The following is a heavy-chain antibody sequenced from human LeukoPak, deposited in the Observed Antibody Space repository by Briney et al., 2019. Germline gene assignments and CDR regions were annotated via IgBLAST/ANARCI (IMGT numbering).Heavy chain of an antibody. CDR3: ARKIVGATSGYDY. V-gene: IGHV1-2*02. CDR1: GYTFTGYY. CDR2: INPNSGGT. D-gene: IGHD1-26*01. J-gene: IGHJ4*02. Sequence: GASVKVSCKASGYTFTGYYMHWVREAPGQGLEWMGWINPNSGGTNYAQKFQGRVTMTRDTSISTAYMELSRLRSDDTAVYYCARKIVGATSGYDYWGQGTLVTVSS.